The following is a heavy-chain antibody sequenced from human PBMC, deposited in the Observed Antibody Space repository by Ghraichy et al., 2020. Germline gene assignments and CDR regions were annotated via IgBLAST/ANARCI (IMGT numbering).Heavy chain of an antibody. V-gene: IGHV1-69*13. CDR1: GGTFSSYA. CDR2: IIPIFGTA. Sequence: SVKVSCKASGGTFSSYAISWVRQAPGQGLEWMGGIIPIFGTANYAQKFQGRVTITADESTSTAYMELSSLRSEDTAVYYCARCIAAAGLYYYSYYGMDVWGQGTTVTVSS. CDR3: ARCIAAAGLYYYSYYGMDV. J-gene: IGHJ6*02. D-gene: IGHD6-13*01.